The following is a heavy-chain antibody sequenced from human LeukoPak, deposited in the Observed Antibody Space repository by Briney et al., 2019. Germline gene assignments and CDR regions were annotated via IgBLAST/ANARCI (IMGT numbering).Heavy chain of an antibody. CDR1: GFTFSSYG. V-gene: IGHV3-30*02. CDR2: MRYDGSNK. CDR3: AGGDTSGYYYAGFEY. J-gene: IGHJ4*02. Sequence: GGSLRLSCAASGFTFSSYGMHWVRQAPGKGLGWVAFMRYDGSNKYYADSVKGRFTISRDNSKNTLYLQMNSLRAEDTAVYYCAGGDTSGYYYAGFEYWGQGTLVTVSS. D-gene: IGHD3-22*01.